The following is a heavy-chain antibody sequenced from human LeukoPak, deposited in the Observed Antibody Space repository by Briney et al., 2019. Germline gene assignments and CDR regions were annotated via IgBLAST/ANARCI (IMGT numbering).Heavy chain of an antibody. CDR2: IYYSGST. CDR3: ARDGARIAAAGLDY. V-gene: IGHV4-39*07. Sequence: PSETLSLTCTVSGGSISSSSYYWGWIRQPPGKGLEWIGSIYYSGSTYYNPSLKSRVTISVDTSKNQFSLKLSSVTAADTAVYYCARDGARIAAAGLDYWGQGTLVTVSS. D-gene: IGHD6-13*01. CDR1: GGSISSSSYY. J-gene: IGHJ4*02.